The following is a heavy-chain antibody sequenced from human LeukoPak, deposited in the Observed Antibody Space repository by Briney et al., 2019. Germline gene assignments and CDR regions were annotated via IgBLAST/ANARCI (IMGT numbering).Heavy chain of an antibody. V-gene: IGHV3-23*01. CDR3: AKEGSYYYDSSGYYADY. CDR1: GFTFSSYA. J-gene: IGHJ4*02. Sequence: PGGSLRLSCAGSGFTFSSYAMSWVRQAPGKGLEWVSAISGVVGVTYYADSVKGRFTISRYNSKNTLYLQMNGLRAEDTAVYYCAKEGSYYYDSSGYYADYWGQGTLVTVSS. CDR2: ISGVVGVT. D-gene: IGHD3-22*01.